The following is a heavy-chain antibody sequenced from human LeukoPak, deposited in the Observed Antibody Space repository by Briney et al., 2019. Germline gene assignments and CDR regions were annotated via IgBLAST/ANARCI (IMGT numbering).Heavy chain of an antibody. V-gene: IGHV3-23*01. J-gene: IGHJ5*02. CDR3: AKFYSSSFFDP. CDR2: VSGSGAYT. D-gene: IGHD6-13*01. Sequence: GGSLRLSCATSGFTFSNHAMSWVRQAPGKGLEWVSVVSGSGAYTDYADSVKGRFTISRDNSKNTLYLQMNSLRAEDTAVYYCAKFYSSSFFDPWDQGTLVTVSS. CDR1: GFTFSNHA.